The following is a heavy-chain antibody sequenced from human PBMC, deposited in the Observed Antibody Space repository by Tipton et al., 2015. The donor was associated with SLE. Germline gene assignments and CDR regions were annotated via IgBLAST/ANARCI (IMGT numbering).Heavy chain of an antibody. CDR1: GGSISSYY. CDR3: AREAVAGPFDY. V-gene: IGHV4-59*12. Sequence: TLSLTCTVSGGSISSYYWSWIRQPPGKGLEWIGYIYYSGSTNYNPSLKSRVTISADTSKNQFSLKLSSVTAADTAVYYCAREAVAGPFDYWGQGTLVTVSS. D-gene: IGHD6-19*01. J-gene: IGHJ4*02. CDR2: IYYSGST.